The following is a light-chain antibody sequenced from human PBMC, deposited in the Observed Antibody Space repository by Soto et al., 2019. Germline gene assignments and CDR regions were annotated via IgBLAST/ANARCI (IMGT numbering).Light chain of an antibody. CDR1: QSISRY. CDR2: TAS. Sequence: DIQMTQSPSSLSASVGDKVTIACRASQSISRYLNWYQQKPGKAPKLLIYTASSLQSGVPSRFSGSGSGTDFTLTISSLQPEDFATYYCQQSYSMTTFGVGTKVEIK. V-gene: IGKV1-39*01. CDR3: QQSYSMTT. J-gene: IGKJ4*01.